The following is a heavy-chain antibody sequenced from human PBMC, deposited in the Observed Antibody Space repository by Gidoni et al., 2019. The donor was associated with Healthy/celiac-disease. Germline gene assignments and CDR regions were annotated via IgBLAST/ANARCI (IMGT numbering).Heavy chain of an antibody. CDR2: FYYSGST. CDR1: GGSISSSSYY. D-gene: IGHD5-18*01. J-gene: IGHJ3*02. V-gene: IGHV4-39*01. Sequence: QLQLQESGPGLVKPSETLSLTCTVSGGSISSSSYYWGWIRQPPGKGLEWIGSFYYSGSTYYNPSLKSRVTISVDTSKNQFSLKLSSVTAADTAVYYCARRIQLFDAFDIWGQGTMVTVSS. CDR3: ARRIQLFDAFDI.